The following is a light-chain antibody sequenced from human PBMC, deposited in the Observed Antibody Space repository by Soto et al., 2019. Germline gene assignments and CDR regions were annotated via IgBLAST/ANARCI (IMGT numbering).Light chain of an antibody. Sequence: QSVLTQPPSASGTPGQRVTISCSGSSSNIGSNTVNWYQQLPGTAPKLLIYSDNQRPSGVPDRFSVSKSGTSVSLAISGLRSDDEADYYCAAWDDSLNGLVFGGGTKVTVL. CDR3: AAWDDSLNGLV. V-gene: IGLV1-44*01. CDR2: SDN. J-gene: IGLJ2*01. CDR1: SSNIGSNT.